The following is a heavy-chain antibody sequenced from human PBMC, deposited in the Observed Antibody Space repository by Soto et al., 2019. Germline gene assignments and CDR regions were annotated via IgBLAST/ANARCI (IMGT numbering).Heavy chain of an antibody. CDR2: IYWHDDK. Sequence: QITLKESGPTLVKPTQTLTLTCTFSGFSLSTTGVGVSWIRQPPGKALEWLALIYWHDDKRYSPSLKSRLSTTKDTSKNQVVPTMTDMDPVDTATYYCAHRGGATVGLYYFDYWGQGALVTVSS. J-gene: IGHJ4*02. V-gene: IGHV2-5*01. CDR3: AHRGGATVGLYYFDY. CDR1: GFSLSTTGVG. D-gene: IGHD3-16*01.